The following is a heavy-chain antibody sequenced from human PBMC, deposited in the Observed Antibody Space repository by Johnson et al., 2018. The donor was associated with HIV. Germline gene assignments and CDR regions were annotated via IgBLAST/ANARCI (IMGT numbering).Heavy chain of an antibody. CDR1: GFTFSNYP. J-gene: IGHJ3*02. Sequence: QVQLVESGGGVVRPGRSLRLSCVVSGFTFSNYPMHWVRQAPGKGLEWVAVISFDGSNKYYADSVKGRFTVSRDSSKNTLYLQVNSLRAEDTAVYYCAREGEGYSSSWYDAFDIWGQGTMVTVSS. CDR2: ISFDGSNK. D-gene: IGHD6-13*01. CDR3: AREGEGYSSSWYDAFDI. V-gene: IGHV3-30*04.